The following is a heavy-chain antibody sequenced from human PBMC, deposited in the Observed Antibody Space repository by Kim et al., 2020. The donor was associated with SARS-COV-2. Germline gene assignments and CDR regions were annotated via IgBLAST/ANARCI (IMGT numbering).Heavy chain of an antibody. Sequence: GGSLRLSCAASGFTVSSNYMSWVRQAPGKGLEWVSVIYSGGSTYYADSVKGRFTISRDNSKNTLYLQMNSLRAEDTAVYYCARLRYYVFWSGSRPYYFDYWGQGTLVTVSS. CDR2: IYSGGST. CDR1: GFTVSSNY. D-gene: IGHD3-3*01. CDR3: ARLRYYVFWSGSRPYYFDY. V-gene: IGHV3-53*01. J-gene: IGHJ4*02.